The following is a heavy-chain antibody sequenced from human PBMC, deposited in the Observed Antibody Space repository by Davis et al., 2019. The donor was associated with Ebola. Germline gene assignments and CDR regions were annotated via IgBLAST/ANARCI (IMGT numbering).Heavy chain of an antibody. CDR2: IKQDGSEK. CDR1: GFTFRSYW. Sequence: LKISCAASGFTFRSYWMSWVRQAPGKGLEWVANIKQDGSEKYYVDSVKGRFTISRDNAKNSLYLQMNSLRAEDTAVYYCARVEGVIWYYFDYWGQGTLVTVSS. J-gene: IGHJ4*02. CDR3: ARVEGVIWYYFDY. D-gene: IGHD3-16*02. V-gene: IGHV3-7*01.